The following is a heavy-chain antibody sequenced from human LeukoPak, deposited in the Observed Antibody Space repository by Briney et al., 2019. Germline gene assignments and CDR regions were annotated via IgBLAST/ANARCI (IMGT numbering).Heavy chain of an antibody. D-gene: IGHD6-13*01. J-gene: IGHJ4*02. Sequence: PGGSLRLSCAASGFTFSSYAMSWVRQAPGKGLEWVSAISGSGGSTYYADSVKGRFTISRDNSKNTLYLQMNSLRAEDTAVYYCAKGGVFGPEIAAGYWGQGTLVTVSS. CDR3: AKGGVFGPEIAAGY. CDR2: ISGSGGST. CDR1: GFTFSSYA. V-gene: IGHV3-23*01.